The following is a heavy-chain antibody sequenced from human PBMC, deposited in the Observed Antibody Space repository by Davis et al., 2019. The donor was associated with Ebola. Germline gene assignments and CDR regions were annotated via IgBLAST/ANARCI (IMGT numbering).Heavy chain of an antibody. CDR3: ARGGETVTGTAAHGMDV. J-gene: IGHJ6*02. D-gene: IGHD1-14*01. V-gene: IGHV3-23*01. CDR1: GFTVSLYA. Sequence: GESLKISCATAGFTVSLYALTWVRQAPGKGLEWVSALSGSGGLSYYADSVKGRFTISRDNSKNTLYLQMDSLTAEDTAVYYCARGGETVTGTAAHGMDVWGQGTTVTVSS. CDR2: LSGSGGLS.